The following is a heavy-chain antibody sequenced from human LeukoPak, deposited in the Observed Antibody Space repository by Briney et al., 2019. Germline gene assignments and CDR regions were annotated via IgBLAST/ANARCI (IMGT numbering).Heavy chain of an antibody. CDR3: ARVSLVATIGIAAAGTGDY. CDR2: ISAYNGNT. CDR1: GYTFTSYG. J-gene: IGHJ4*02. V-gene: IGHV1-18*01. D-gene: IGHD6-13*01. Sequence: ASVKVSCKASGYTFTSYGISWVRQAPGQGLEWMGWISAYNGNTNYAQKLQGRATMTTDTSTSTAYMELRSLRSDDTAVYYCARVSLVATIGIAAAGTGDYWGQGTLVTVSS.